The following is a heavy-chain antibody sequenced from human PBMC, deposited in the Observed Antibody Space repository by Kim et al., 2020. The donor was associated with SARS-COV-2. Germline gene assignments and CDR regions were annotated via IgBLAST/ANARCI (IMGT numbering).Heavy chain of an antibody. V-gene: IGHV3-30*18. D-gene: IGHD3-10*01. CDR1: GFTFSSYG. Sequence: GGSLRLSCAASGFTFSSYGMHWVRQAPGKGLEWVAVISYDGSNKYYADSVKGRFTISRDNSKNTLYLQMNSLRAEDTAVYYCAKEISTTRRGSYYYYYG. CDR3: AKEISTTRRGSYYYYYG. CDR2: ISYDGSNK. J-gene: IGHJ6*01.